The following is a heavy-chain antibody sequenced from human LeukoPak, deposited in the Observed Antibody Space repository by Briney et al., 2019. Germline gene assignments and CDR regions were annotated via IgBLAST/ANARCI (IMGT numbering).Heavy chain of an antibody. CDR1: GFTFSSYA. J-gene: IGHJ4*02. Sequence: GGSLRLSCAASGFTFSSYAMSWVRQAPGKGLEWVANIKQGGSEKYYVDSVKGRFTISRDNAKNSLYLQMNSLRVEDAAVYYCARDKGSDEGSKFDYWGQGTLVTVSS. V-gene: IGHV3-7*03. CDR2: IKQGGSEK. CDR3: ARDKGSDEGSKFDY.